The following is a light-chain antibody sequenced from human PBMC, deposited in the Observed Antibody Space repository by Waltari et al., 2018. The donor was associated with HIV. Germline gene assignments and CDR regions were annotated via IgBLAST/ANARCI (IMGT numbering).Light chain of an antibody. V-gene: IGKV1-39*01. CDR1: QAVANK. CDR2: DAS. CDR3: QQRSSFPLT. Sequence: DIQMTQSPSSLSASVGDSVSITCRASQAVANKVNWFQQKPGKAPKVLIYDASRLPNGVPSRFSGSGSGTDFTLTINGVQPDDFASYFCQQRSSFPLTFGPGTKVDVK. J-gene: IGKJ3*01.